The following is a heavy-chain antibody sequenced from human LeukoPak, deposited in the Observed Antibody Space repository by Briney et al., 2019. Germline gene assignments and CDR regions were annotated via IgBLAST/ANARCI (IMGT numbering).Heavy chain of an antibody. J-gene: IGHJ6*03. V-gene: IGHV5-51*01. CDR2: IYPDDSDT. CDR1: GYSFTSYW. CDR3: ARHVSVVVPAAISYYYYMDV. Sequence: GESLKISCKGSGYSFTSYWIGWVRQMPGKGLEWVGIIYPDDSDTRYSPSFQDQVIISADKSISTAYLQWSSLKASDTAMYYCARHVSVVVPAAISYYYYMDVWGKGTTVTVSS. D-gene: IGHD2-2*01.